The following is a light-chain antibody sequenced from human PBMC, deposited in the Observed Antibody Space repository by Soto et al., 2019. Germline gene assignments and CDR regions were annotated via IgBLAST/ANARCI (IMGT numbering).Light chain of an antibody. V-gene: IGLV1-47*01. Sequence: QSVLTQPPSASGTPGQRVTISCSGSSSNIGSNFIYWYQQLPGTAPKLLIYRNNERPSGVPDRFSGSKSGTSASLAISGLLSEDEADYHCAAWDDSLSGVVLGGGTKLTVL. CDR3: AAWDDSLSGVV. J-gene: IGLJ2*01. CDR2: RNN. CDR1: SSNIGSNF.